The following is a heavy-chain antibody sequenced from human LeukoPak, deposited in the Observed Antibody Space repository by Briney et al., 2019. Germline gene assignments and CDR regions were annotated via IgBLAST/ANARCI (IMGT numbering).Heavy chain of an antibody. CDR1: GCTFTGYW. CDR3: ARDNSVRDEAWWFNP. Sequence: SSVKVSCMAFGCTFTGYWMHWVRQAPGQGPEWMGLISPSGGSTIYAQKFKGRLTLSRDMSTSTDYLELSSLRSEDTAVYYCARDNSVRDEAWWFNPWGQGTLVTVSS. J-gene: IGHJ5*02. D-gene: IGHD5-24*01. V-gene: IGHV1-46*01. CDR2: ISPSGGST.